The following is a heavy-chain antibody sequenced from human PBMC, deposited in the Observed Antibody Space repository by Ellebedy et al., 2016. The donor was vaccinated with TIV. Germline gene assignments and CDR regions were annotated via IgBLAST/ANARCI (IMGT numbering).Heavy chain of an antibody. D-gene: IGHD5-18*01. CDR3: AKDVTAMVPWYFDY. CDR2: ISYDGSNK. CDR1: GFTFSSYA. V-gene: IGHV3-30-3*01. J-gene: IGHJ4*02. Sequence: GESLKISXAASGFTFSSYAMHWVRQAPGKGLEWVAVISYDGSNKYYADSVKGRFTISRDNSKNTLYLQMNSLRAEDTAVYYCAKDVTAMVPWYFDYWGQGTLVTVSS.